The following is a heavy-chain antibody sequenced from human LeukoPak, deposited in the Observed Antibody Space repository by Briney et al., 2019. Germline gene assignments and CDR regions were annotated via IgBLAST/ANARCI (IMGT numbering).Heavy chain of an antibody. CDR1: DASVNSGNYY. CDR2: IYTSGST. V-gene: IGHV4-61*02. Sequence: PSETLSLTCTVSDASVNSGNYYWTWIRQPAGKRLEWIGRIYTSGSTNYNPSLKSRATISIDASKNQFSLRLSSVTAADTAVYYCTRGGELMNFWGQGTLVTVSS. CDR3: TRGGELMNF. J-gene: IGHJ4*02. D-gene: IGHD1-26*01.